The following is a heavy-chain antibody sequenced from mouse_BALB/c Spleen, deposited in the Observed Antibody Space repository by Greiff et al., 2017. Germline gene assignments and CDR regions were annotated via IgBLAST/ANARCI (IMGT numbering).Heavy chain of an antibody. D-gene: IGHD1-1*01. CDR1: GYAFTNYL. Sequence: QVQLKESGAELVRPGSSVKVSCKASGYAFTNYLIEWVKQRPGQGLEWIGVINPGSGGTNYNEKFKGKATLTADKSSSTAYMQLSSLTSDDSAVYFCARGFITTVVADYWGQGTTLTVSS. CDR2: INPGSGGT. V-gene: IGHV1-54*01. J-gene: IGHJ2*01. CDR3: ARGFITTVVADY.